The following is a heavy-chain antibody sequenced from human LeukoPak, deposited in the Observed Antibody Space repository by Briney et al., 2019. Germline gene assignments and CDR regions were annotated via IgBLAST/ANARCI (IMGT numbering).Heavy chain of an antibody. CDR3: ARDPGQWLPYYYYYMDV. V-gene: IGHV3-30*04. J-gene: IGHJ6*03. Sequence: PGGSLRLSCAASGFTFSSYAMHWVRQAPGKGLEWVAVISYDGSNKYYADSVKGRFTISRDNSKNTLYLQMNSLRAEDTAVYYCARDPGQWLPYYYYYMDVWGKGTTVTVSS. CDR1: GFTFSSYA. CDR2: ISYDGSNK. D-gene: IGHD6-19*01.